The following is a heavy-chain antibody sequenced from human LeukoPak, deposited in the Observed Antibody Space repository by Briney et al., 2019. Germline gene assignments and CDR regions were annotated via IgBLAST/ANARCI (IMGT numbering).Heavy chain of an antibody. D-gene: IGHD3-3*01. CDR2: ISTYNGHT. CDR3: AREDNLMDFWSGYSDY. V-gene: IGHV1-18*01. Sequence: GASVKVSCKASGYTFTSYAISWVRQAPGQGLEWMGWISTYNGHTNCAQKLQGRVTMTTDTSTSTAYMELRSPRSDDTAVYYCAREDNLMDFWSGYSDYWGQGTLVTVSS. J-gene: IGHJ4*02. CDR1: GYTFTSYA.